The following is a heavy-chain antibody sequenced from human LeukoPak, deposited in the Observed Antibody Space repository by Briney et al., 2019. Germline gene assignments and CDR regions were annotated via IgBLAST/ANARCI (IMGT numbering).Heavy chain of an antibody. CDR3: ASGRQLGY. J-gene: IGHJ4*02. Sequence: GGSLSHSCAPPGLPFRNNRMSWVPPAPGKGLGWVANKKEDGSEKYYVDYVKGRFTISRDNARNSLYLQMNSLRAEDTAVYYCASGRQLGYWGQGTLVTVSS. D-gene: IGHD6-13*01. CDR2: KKEDGSEK. V-gene: IGHV3-7*01. CDR1: GLPFRNNR.